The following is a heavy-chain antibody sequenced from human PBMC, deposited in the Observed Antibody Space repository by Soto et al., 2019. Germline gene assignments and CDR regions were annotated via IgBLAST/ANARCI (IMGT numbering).Heavy chain of an antibody. CDR2: ISWNSGSV. Sequence: GGSLRLSCAASGFTFDDYAMHWVRQAPGKGLEWVSGISWNSGSVGYADSVKGRFTISRDNAKNSLYLQMNSLRAEDTALYYCAKGDQGLSIAVATEFDSWGQGTMVTVSS. V-gene: IGHV3-9*01. CDR3: AKGDQGLSIAVATEFDS. J-gene: IGHJ3*02. CDR1: GFTFDDYA. D-gene: IGHD6-19*01.